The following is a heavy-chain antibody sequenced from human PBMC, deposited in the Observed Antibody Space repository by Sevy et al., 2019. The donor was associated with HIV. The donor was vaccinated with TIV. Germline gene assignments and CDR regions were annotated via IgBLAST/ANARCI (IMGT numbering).Heavy chain of an antibody. J-gene: IGHJ4*02. V-gene: IGHV1-2*02. D-gene: IGHD5-12*01. CDR2: INAASGVT. CDR1: GYTFSDYS. CDR3: ARGGSDGNY. Sequence: ASVKVSCKASGYTFSDYSIYWIRQAPGQGFEWMGWINAASGVTNFAQKFQGRVTMTRDTSINTAYMEVYRLTSDDTADYYCARGGSDGNYWGQGTLVTVSS.